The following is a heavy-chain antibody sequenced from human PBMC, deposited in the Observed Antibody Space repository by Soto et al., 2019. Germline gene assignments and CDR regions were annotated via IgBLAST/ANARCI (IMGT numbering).Heavy chain of an antibody. V-gene: IGHV3-48*02. CDR2: ISSSSSTI. D-gene: IGHD6-13*01. CDR1: GFTFSTYS. J-gene: IGHJ4*02. Sequence: EVQLVESGGGLIQPGGSLRLSCVVSGFTFSTYSMNWVRQAPGKGLEWLSYISSSSSTIYYADSVKGRFSISRDNAKSSLYLQMNSLRDEETAVYYCVRGSYSGTWYGDYWGQGTLVTVSS. CDR3: VRGSYSGTWYGDY.